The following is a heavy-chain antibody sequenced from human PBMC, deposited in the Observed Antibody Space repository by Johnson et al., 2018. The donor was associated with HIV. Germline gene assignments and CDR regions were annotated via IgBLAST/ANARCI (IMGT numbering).Heavy chain of an antibody. CDR1: GFSFSIYW. CDR3: ARADRDSGTYHDAFDI. CDR2: INQDGSEM. Sequence: VQLVESGGGLVQPGGSLRLSCGGSGFSFSIYWLTWVRQAPGKGLEWVANINQDGSEMYYVDSVKGRFTISRDNAKNSLYLQMNSLTVEDTALYYCARADRDSGTYHDAFDIWGQGTMVTVSS. J-gene: IGHJ3*02. D-gene: IGHD1-26*01. V-gene: IGHV3-7*05.